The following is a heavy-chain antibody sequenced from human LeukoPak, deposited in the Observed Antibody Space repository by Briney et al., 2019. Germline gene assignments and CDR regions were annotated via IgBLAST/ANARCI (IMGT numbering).Heavy chain of an antibody. CDR2: IIPIFGTA. CDR3: AREAGAVAADY. CDR1: GGTFISYA. Sequence: ASVKVSCKASGGTFISYAISWVRQAPGQGLEWMGGIIPIFGTANYAQKFQGRVTMTTDTSTSTAYMELRSLRSDDTAVYYCAREAGAVAADYWGQGTLVTVSS. D-gene: IGHD6-19*01. V-gene: IGHV1-69*05. J-gene: IGHJ4*02.